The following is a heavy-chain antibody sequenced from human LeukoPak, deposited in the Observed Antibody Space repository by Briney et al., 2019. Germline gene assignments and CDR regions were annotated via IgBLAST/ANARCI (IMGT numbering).Heavy chain of an antibody. V-gene: IGHV3-30*02. CDR1: GFTFSSYG. Sequence: GGSLRLSCAASGFTFSSYGMHWARQAPGKGLEWVAFIRYDGSNKYYADSVKGRFTISRDNSKNTLYLQMNSLRAEDTAVYYCAKGFSYDSSGPLGYWGQGTLVTVSS. CDR2: IRYDGSNK. CDR3: AKGFSYDSSGPLGY. D-gene: IGHD3-22*01. J-gene: IGHJ4*02.